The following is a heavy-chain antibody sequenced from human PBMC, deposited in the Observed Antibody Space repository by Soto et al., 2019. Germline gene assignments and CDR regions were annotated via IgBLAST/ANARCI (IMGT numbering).Heavy chain of an antibody. CDR3: ARDRLVAYYFDY. D-gene: IGHD6-25*01. V-gene: IGHV5-10-1*01. CDR2: IDPRDSYT. J-gene: IGHJ4*02. Sequence: GESLKISCTGFGYTFTTFWISWVRQMPGRGLEWMGRIDPRDSYTNYNPSLKSRVTISVDTSKNQFSLKLSSVTAADTAVYYCARDRLVAYYFDYWGQGTLVTVSS. CDR1: GYTFTTFW.